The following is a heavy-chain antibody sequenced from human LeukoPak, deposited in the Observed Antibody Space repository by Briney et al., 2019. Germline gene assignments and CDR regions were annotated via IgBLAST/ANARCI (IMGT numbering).Heavy chain of an antibody. D-gene: IGHD5-24*01. Sequence: PGGSLRLSCAASGFTFSSYAMHWVRQAPGKGLEWVAVISYDGSNKYYADSVKGRFTISRDNSKNTLYLQMNSLRAEDTAVYYCARDLRMATIYDAFDIWGQGTMVTVSS. CDR1: GFTFSSYA. J-gene: IGHJ3*02. CDR2: ISYDGSNK. CDR3: ARDLRMATIYDAFDI. V-gene: IGHV3-30*04.